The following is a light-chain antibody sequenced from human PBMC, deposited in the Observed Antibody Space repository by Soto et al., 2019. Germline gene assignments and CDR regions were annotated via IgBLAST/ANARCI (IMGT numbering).Light chain of an antibody. CDR3: AAWDDSLNGHFVV. Sequence: QSVLTQPPSASGTPGQRVTISCSGSSSNIGTNTVNWYQQLPGTAPTLLIYSNNQRPSGVPHRISGSQSGTSASLAISGLQSEDEADYYCAAWDDSLNGHFVVFGGETQVTVL. CDR2: SNN. CDR1: SSNIGTNT. J-gene: IGLJ2*01. V-gene: IGLV1-44*01.